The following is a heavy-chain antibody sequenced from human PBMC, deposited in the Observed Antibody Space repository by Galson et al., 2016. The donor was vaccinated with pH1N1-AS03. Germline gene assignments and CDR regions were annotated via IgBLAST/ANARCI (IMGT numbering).Heavy chain of an antibody. CDR2: ISSDGSNK. CDR1: GFTFSNYF. Sequence: SLRLSCAASGFTFSNYFMSWVRQAPGKGLEWVAVISSDGSNKYYSDSGKGRSTISRDNSKSTLYLQMNSLRAEDSAVYYCARETVVGTGFEYWGQGTLVTVSS. CDR3: ARETVVGTGFEY. D-gene: IGHD6-19*01. V-gene: IGHV3-30*03. J-gene: IGHJ4*02.